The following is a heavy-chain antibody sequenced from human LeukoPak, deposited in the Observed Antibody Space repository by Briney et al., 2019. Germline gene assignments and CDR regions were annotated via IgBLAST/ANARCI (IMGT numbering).Heavy chain of an antibody. CDR1: GFTFSDYW. J-gene: IGHJ4*02. CDR2: ISYDGSNK. CDR3: ARASGYDYGYFDY. D-gene: IGHD5-12*01. V-gene: IGHV3-30*03. Sequence: GGSLRLSCAASGFTFSDYWMNWVRQAPGKGLEWVAVISYDGSNKYYADSVKGRFTISRDNSKNTLYLQMNSLRAEDTAVYYCARASGYDYGYFDYWGQGTLVTVSS.